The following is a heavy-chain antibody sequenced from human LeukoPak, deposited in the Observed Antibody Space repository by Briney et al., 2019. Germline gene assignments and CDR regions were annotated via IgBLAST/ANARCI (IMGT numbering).Heavy chain of an antibody. D-gene: IGHD3-10*01. CDR3: ARLGAAFDS. Sequence: PGGSLRLSCAASGXTFSSYSVNWVRQAPGKGLEGVSYISTSSSTIYYADSVKGRFTISRDNARNSLYLQMDSLRDEDTAVYYCARLGAAFDSWGQGTMVTVSS. V-gene: IGHV3-48*02. CDR1: GXTFSSYS. CDR2: ISTSSSTI. J-gene: IGHJ3*02.